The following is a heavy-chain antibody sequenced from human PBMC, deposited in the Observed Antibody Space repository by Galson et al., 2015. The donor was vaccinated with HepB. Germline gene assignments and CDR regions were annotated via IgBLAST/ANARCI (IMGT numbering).Heavy chain of an antibody. D-gene: IGHD3-10*01. Sequence: SLRLSCAASGFTFRSYWMSWVRQAPGKGLEWVANIKQDGSEKYYVDSVKGRFTISRDNAKNSLYLQLNSLRAEDTAVYYCARDSIGGLLSFIDYWVPGTLVTVSS. CDR2: IKQDGSEK. CDR3: ARDSIGGLLSFIDY. V-gene: IGHV3-7*01. CDR1: GFTFRSYW. J-gene: IGHJ4*02.